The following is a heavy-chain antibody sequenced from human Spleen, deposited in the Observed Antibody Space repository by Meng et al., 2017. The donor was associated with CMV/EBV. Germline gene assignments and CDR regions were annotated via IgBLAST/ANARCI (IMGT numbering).Heavy chain of an antibody. V-gene: IGHV1-69*10. J-gene: IGHJ4*02. CDR2: IIPILDIA. Sequence: SVKVSCKASGGTFSSYAISWVRQAPGQGLEWMGGIIPILDIANYAQRFQGRVTITADKSTSTAYMELSSLRSEDTAVYYCAIPISGMNYFDYWGQGTLVTVSS. CDR3: AIPISGMNYFDY. CDR1: GGTFSSYA. D-gene: IGHD6-19*01.